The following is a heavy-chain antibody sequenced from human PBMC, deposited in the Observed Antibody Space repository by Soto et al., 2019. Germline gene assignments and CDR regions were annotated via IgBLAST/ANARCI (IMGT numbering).Heavy chain of an antibody. CDR3: VKSPARSISVD. CDR2: IYWNDDK. J-gene: IGHJ1*01. V-gene: IGHV2-5*01. CDR1: GFSLSTFGMG. Sequence: SEHKLVNTTQTLTLTCTFSGFSLSTFGMGVGWIRQPPGKALEWLALIYWNDDKRYSPSLNSRLTIAKDTSKNLVVLTMTNVEPVDAATFYCVKSPARSISVDWGQRALVTVSS. D-gene: IGHD3-3*02.